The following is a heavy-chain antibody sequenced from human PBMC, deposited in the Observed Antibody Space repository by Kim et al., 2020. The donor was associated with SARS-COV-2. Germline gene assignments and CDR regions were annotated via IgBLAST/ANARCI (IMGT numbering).Heavy chain of an antibody. CDR1: GFTFSSYE. CDR3: AREERITMIVVVITGAFDI. V-gene: IGHV3-48*03. CDR2: ISSSGSTI. D-gene: IGHD3-22*01. Sequence: GGSLRLSCAASGFTFSSYEMNWVRQAPGKGLEWVSYISSSGSTIFYADSVKGRFTISRDNAKNSLYLQMNSLRAEDTAVYYCAREERITMIVVVITGAFDIWGQGTMVTVSS. J-gene: IGHJ3*02.